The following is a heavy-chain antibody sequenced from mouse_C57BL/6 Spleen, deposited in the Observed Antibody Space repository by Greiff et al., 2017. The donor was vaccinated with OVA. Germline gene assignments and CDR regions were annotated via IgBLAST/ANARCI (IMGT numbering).Heavy chain of an antibody. V-gene: IGHV1-80*01. CDR2: IYSGDGDT. CDR1: GYAFSSYW. D-gene: IGHD1-1*01. J-gene: IGHJ1*03. Sequence: QVQLKQSGAELVKPGASVKISCKASGYAFSSYWMNWVKQRPGKGLEWIGQIYSGDGDTKYNGKFKGKATLTADKSSSTAYMQLSSLTSEDSAVYFCARVYGSSSYWYFDVWGTGTTVTVSS. CDR3: ARVYGSSSYWYFDV.